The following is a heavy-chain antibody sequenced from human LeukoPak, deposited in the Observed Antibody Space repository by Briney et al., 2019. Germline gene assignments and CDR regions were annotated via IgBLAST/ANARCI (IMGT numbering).Heavy chain of an antibody. CDR2: INHSGST. D-gene: IGHD2-2*01. CDR1: GGSFSAYY. J-gene: IGHJ6*03. CDR3: ANSGTVYYYYYMDV. Sequence: SETLSLTCAVYGGSFSAYYWSWIRQPPGKGLEWIGEINHSGSTNYNPSLKSRVTISVDTSKNQFSLKLSSVTAADTAVYYCANSGTVYYYYYMDVWGKGTTVTVSS. V-gene: IGHV4-34*01.